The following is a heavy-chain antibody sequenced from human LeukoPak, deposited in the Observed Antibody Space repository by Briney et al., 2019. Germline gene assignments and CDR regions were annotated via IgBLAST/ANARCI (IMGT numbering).Heavy chain of an antibody. CDR1: GGSISSGNW. CDR2: IYHSGST. V-gene: IGHV4-4*02. CDR3: ARASRNNWNDYSFDC. D-gene: IGHD1-1*01. J-gene: IGHJ4*02. Sequence: SETLSLTCAVSGGSISSGNWWRWVRQPPGKGLEWIREIYHSGSTNYNPSLKSRVTISVDKSKNQFSLKLSSVTAADTAVYYCARASRNNWNDYSFDCWGQGTLVTVPS.